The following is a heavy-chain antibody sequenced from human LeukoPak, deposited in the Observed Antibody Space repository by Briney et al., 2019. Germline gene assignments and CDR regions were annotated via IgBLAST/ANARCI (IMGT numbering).Heavy chain of an antibody. CDR3: ATVTTPWSADY. CDR1: GYTFTSYG. J-gene: IGHJ4*02. CDR2: ISAYNGNT. D-gene: IGHD4-17*01. Sequence: AASVKVSCKASGYTFTSYGISWVRQAPGQGLEWMGWISAYNGNTNYAQKLQGRVTMTTDTSTSTAYMELRSLRSDDTAVYYCATVTTPWSADYWGQGTLVTVSS. V-gene: IGHV1-18*01.